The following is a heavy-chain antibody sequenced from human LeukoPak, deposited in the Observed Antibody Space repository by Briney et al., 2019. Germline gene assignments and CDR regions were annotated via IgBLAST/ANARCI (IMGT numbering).Heavy chain of an antibody. CDR1: GGSFSGYY. J-gene: IGHJ6*03. D-gene: IGHD2-2*01. Sequence: SETLSLTCAVYGGSFSGYYWSWIRQPPGKGLEWIGEINRSGSTNYNPSLKSRVTISVDTSKNQFSLKLSSVTAADTAVYYCARGASRYYYYYMDVWGKGTTVTVSS. V-gene: IGHV4-34*01. CDR2: INRSGST. CDR3: ARGASRYYYYYMDV.